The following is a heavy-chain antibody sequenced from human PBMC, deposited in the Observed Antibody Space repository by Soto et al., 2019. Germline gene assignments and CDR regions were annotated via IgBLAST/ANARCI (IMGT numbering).Heavy chain of an antibody. CDR1: GYTLIMYY. J-gene: IGHJ4*02. D-gene: IGHD3-22*01. CDR2: INPSGGST. Sequence: GASVKVSCKASGYTLIMYYIHWMRQAPGQGLEWMGLINPSGGSTRYAQKFQGRVTMTRDTSTSTVYMELGSLRSEDTAVYYCARGLIYDSSGYYFDYWGQGTLVTVSS. CDR3: ARGLIYDSSGYYFDY. V-gene: IGHV1-46*01.